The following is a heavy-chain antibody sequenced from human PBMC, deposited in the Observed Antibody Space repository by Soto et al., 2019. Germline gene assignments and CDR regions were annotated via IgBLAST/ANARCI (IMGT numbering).Heavy chain of an antibody. CDR2: IYYSGST. CDR1: CGSISSGGYY. D-gene: IGHD3-22*01. J-gene: IGHJ5*02. CDR3: ARVEYYYDSSGYYRVFEP. Sequence: SDTLYLTFTVSCGSISSGGYYWTFISQHPWKCLEWIGYIYYSGSTYYNPSLKSRVTISVDTSKNQFSLKLRSVTAADTAVYYCARVEYYYDSSGYYRVFEPWVQGTLVTVSS. V-gene: IGHV4-31*03.